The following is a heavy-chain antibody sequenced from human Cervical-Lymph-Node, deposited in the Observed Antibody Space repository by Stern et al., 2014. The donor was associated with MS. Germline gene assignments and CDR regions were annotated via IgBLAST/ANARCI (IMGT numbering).Heavy chain of an antibody. J-gene: IGHJ6*02. D-gene: IGHD3-3*01. CDR1: GYTLTELS. CDR2: FDSEDGET. CDR3: ATDRDDFRSGYSAPTKGYGLDV. V-gene: IGHV1-24*01. Sequence: QVQLVQSGAEVKKPGASVKVSCKASGYTLTELSMHWVRQAPGKGLEWMGGFDSEDGETIYAQKFQGRVTMTEDTSTDTAYMELSSLRSEDTAVYYCATDRDDFRSGYSAPTKGYGLDVWGQGTTVTVTS.